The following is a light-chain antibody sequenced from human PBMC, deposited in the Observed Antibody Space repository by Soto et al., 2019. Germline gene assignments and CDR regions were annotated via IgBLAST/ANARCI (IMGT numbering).Light chain of an antibody. CDR2: GAS. J-gene: IGKJ5*01. Sequence: EVVLTQSPGTLSLSPGDRATLSCGASQSVTSKLAWYQQKPGQAPRLLISGASNRATGIPDRFSGSGSGTDFTLTINRLEPDDFALYFCQQYGGSPITFGLGTRLEI. V-gene: IGKV3-20*01. CDR1: QSVTSK. CDR3: QQYGGSPIT.